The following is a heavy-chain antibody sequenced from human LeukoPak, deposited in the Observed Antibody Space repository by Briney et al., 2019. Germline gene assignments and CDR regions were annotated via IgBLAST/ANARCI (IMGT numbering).Heavy chain of an antibody. D-gene: IGHD3-22*01. Sequence: KPSETLSLTCAVYGGSFSSYYWGWIRQPPGKGLEWIGSIYYSGSTYYNPSLKSRVTISVDTSKNQFSLKLSSVTAADTAVYYCARSPYYYDSSGYYYGGSFDYWGQGTLVTVSS. CDR2: IYYSGST. J-gene: IGHJ4*02. CDR1: GGSFSSYY. CDR3: ARSPYYYDSSGYYYGGSFDY. V-gene: IGHV4-39*01.